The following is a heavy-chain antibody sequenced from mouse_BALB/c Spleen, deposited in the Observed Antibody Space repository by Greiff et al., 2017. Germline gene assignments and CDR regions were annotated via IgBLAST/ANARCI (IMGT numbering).Heavy chain of an antibody. V-gene: IGHV5-17*02. CDR1: GFTFSSFG. D-gene: IGHD2-12*01. J-gene: IGHJ3*01. Sequence: EVKLVESGGGLVQPGGSRKLSCAASGFTFSSFGMHWVRQAPEKGLEWVAYISSGSSTIYYPDTVTGRFTISRDNAKNTLYLEMSSLRSEDTAMYYCASNDDAWFAYWGQGTLVTVSA. CDR2: ISSGSSTI. CDR3: ASNDDAWFAY.